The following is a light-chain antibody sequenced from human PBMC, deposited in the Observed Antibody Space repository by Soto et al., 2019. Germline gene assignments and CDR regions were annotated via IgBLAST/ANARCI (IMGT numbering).Light chain of an antibody. CDR1: SSDVGGYNY. V-gene: IGLV2-14*03. J-gene: IGLJ1*01. CDR3: SSYTTSNTRQIV. Sequence: QSVLTQPASVSGSPGQSITISCTGTSSDVGGYNYVSWYQHHPGKAPKLLIYDVSNRPSGISNRFSGSKSDNTASLTISGLQPEDDAVYYCSSYTTSNTRQIVFGTGTKVTVL. CDR2: DVS.